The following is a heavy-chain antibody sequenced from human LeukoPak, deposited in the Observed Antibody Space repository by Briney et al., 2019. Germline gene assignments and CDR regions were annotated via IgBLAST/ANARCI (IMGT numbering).Heavy chain of an antibody. J-gene: IGHJ4*02. D-gene: IGHD5-24*01. V-gene: IGHV4-30-2*01. Sequence: SETLSLTCTVSGGSISSGGYYWSWIRQPPGKGLEWIGYIYHSGSTYYNPSLKSRVTILVDRSKNQFSLKLSSVTAADTAVYYCARAGQRWLQSGAPVDYWGQGTLVTVSS. CDR3: ARAGQRWLQSGAPVDY. CDR2: IYHSGST. CDR1: GGSISSGGYY.